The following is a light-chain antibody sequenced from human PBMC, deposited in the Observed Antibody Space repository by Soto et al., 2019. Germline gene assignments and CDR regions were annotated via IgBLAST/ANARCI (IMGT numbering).Light chain of an antibody. V-gene: IGKV3-20*01. Sequence: EIVFTQSPGTLSLSPGERATLSCRASQSVSSSYLAWYQQKPGQAPRLLIYAASSRATGIPDRFSGSGSGTDFTLTISRLEPEDFAVYYCQQYVSSPRTFGQGTKVDIK. CDR2: AAS. CDR3: QQYVSSPRT. CDR1: QSVSSSY. J-gene: IGKJ1*01.